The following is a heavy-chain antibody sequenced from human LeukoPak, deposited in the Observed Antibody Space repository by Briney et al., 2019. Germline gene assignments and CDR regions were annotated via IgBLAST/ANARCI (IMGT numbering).Heavy chain of an antibody. CDR3: ARVTRTHDAFDV. J-gene: IGHJ3*01. Sequence: SEPLSLPCPVSGDSINSYFWTWIRQPPGKGLEWLGYIYSRGTTAYNPSLESRLTMSTDTSKNQFSLTLRSVTTADTAVYFCARVTRTHDAFDVWGQPIMVTVSS. CDR2: IYSRGTT. V-gene: IGHV4-59*01. CDR1: GDSINSYF. D-gene: IGHD2-21*02.